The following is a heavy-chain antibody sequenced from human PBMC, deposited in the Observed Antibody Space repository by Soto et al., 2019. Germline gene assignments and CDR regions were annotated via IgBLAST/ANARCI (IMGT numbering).Heavy chain of an antibody. CDR2: ISSSSSYI. V-gene: IGHV3-21*01. CDR3: ARDFGGGLDAFDI. Sequence: EVQLVESGGGLVKPGGSLRLSCAASGFTFSSYSMNWVRQAPGKGLEWVSSISSSSSYIYYADSVKGRFTISRDNAKNSLYLQMNSLRAEDTAVYYCARDFGGGLDAFDIWGQGTMVTVSS. J-gene: IGHJ3*02. CDR1: GFTFSSYS. D-gene: IGHD3-10*01.